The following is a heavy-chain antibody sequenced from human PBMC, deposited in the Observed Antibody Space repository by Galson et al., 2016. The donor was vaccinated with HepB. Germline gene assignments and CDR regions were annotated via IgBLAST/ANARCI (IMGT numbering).Heavy chain of an antibody. D-gene: IGHD3-16*01. CDR3: AKGGGCYIRYYDS. CDR1: GFTFSNYA. V-gene: IGHV3-23*01. J-gene: IGHJ4*02. CDR2: ITASGAVT. Sequence: SLRLSCAASGFTFSNYAMTWVRQAPGKGLEGVSAITASGAVTYYADSVKGRFTLSRDTSKNTLYLQMNSLRVEDTAIYYCAKGGGCYIRYYDSWGQGTLVTVSS.